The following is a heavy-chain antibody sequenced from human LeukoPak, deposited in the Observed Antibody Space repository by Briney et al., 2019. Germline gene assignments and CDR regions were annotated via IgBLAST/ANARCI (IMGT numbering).Heavy chain of an antibody. D-gene: IGHD2-15*01. Sequence: ASVKVSCKGYGHTFMNHDIDWVRQAPGQGLEWMGIINLSAGTTNYAQKFQGRVTMTRDTSTSTVYMELSSLKSEDTAVYYCTRELTSGSAVGYFDYWGQGTLVTVSS. V-gene: IGHV1-46*01. CDR1: GHTFMNHD. CDR3: TRELTSGSAVGYFDY. J-gene: IGHJ4*02. CDR2: INLSAGTT.